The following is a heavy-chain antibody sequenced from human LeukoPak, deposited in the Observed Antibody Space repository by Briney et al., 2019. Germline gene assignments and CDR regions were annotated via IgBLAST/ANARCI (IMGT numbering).Heavy chain of an antibody. J-gene: IGHJ3*02. CDR1: GFTFSSYA. CDR3: ARGRDAFDI. V-gene: IGHV3-30-3*01. Sequence: GSLRLSCAASGFTFSSYAMHWVRQAPGKGLEWVAVISYDGSNKYYADSVKGRFTISRDSSKNTLYLQMNSLRAEDTAVYYCARGRDAFDIWGQGTMVTVSS. CDR2: ISYDGSNK.